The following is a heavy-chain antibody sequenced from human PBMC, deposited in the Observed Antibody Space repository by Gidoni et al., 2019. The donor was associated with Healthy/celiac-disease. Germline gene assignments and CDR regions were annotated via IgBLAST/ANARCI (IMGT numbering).Heavy chain of an antibody. D-gene: IGHD2-15*01. J-gene: IGHJ6*02. CDR2: INHSGST. Sequence: QVQLQQWGAGLLKPSETLSLTCAVYGGSFSGYYWSWIRPPPGKGLEWIGEINHSGSTNYNPSLKRRVTISVDTSKNQFSLKLSSVTAADTAVYYCAREGGYCSGGSCYSNSIYYYYGMDVWGQGTTVTVSS. CDR1: GGSFSGYY. CDR3: AREGGYCSGGSCYSNSIYYYYGMDV. V-gene: IGHV4-34*01.